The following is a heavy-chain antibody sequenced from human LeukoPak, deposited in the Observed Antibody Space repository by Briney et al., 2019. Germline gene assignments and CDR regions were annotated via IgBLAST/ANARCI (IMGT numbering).Heavy chain of an antibody. CDR2: IYHSGNT. V-gene: IGHV4-30-2*01. CDR1: GGSISSGGYS. CDR3: ARSRGRYYDFWSGYYTGGYFDY. J-gene: IGHJ4*02. Sequence: SETLSLTCTVSGGSISSGGYSWSWIRQPPGKGLEWIGYIYHSGNTYYNPSLKSRVTISIDRSKNQFSLKLSSVTAADTAVYYCARSRGRYYDFWSGYYTGGYFDYWGQGTLVTVSS. D-gene: IGHD3-3*01.